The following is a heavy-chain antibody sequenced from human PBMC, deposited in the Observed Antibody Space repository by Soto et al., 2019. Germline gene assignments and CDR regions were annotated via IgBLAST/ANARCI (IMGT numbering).Heavy chain of an antibody. CDR1: GGSISSVGYY. CDR2: ISYSGIT. D-gene: IGHD1-26*01. V-gene: IGHV4-31*03. CDR3: AREVGDLGTRCDP. Sequence: QVQLQESGPGLVKPSQTLSLTCSVSGGSISSVGYYWNWIRQHPGKDLEWVGYISYSGITHHNPSLKSRLFISVDTSKNQFSLKRSSVTAADTAVYYCAREVGDLGTRCDPWGQGTLVTVSS. J-gene: IGHJ5*02.